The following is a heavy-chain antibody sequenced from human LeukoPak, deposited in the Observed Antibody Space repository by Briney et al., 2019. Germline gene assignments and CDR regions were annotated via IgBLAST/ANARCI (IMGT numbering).Heavy chain of an antibody. CDR3: VRVVTTGSGWYHFDN. D-gene: IGHD6-13*01. J-gene: IGHJ4*02. V-gene: IGHV3-72*01. Sequence: WESLTLSCAASGFTITDHHMDWVRQPPGKGLEWVGRSKTSKPNSCTTESAASVKGRSTISRDDSKNSVYLQLNSLKTEDTAVYYCVRVVTTGSGWYHFDNWGQGTLVTVSS. CDR1: GFTITDHH. CDR2: SKTSKPNSCTT.